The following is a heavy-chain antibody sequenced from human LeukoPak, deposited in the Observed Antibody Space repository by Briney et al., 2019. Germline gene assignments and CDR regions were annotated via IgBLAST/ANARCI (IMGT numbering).Heavy chain of an antibody. CDR1: GVTFSSYA. V-gene: IGHV1-69*05. D-gene: IGHD3-22*01. CDR2: LIPIFGTA. CDR3: ARAYYYDSSGYYGAFDI. J-gene: IGHJ3*02. Sequence: GSSVKVSCKASGVTFSSYAISWVRQAPGQGLEWMGRLIPIFGTANYAQKFQGRVTITTDESTSTAYMELSSLRSEDTAVYYCARAYYYDSSGYYGAFDIWGQGTMVSVSS.